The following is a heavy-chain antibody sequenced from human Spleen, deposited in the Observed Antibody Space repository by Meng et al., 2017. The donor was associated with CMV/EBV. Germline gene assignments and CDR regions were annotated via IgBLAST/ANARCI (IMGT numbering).Heavy chain of an antibody. V-gene: IGHV4-59*12. J-gene: IGHJ4*02. D-gene: IGHD3-10*01. CDR2: ISYIGST. Sequence: SETLSLTCTVSGGSISSYYWSWIRQPPGKGLEWIGSISYIGSTKYNPSLKSRVTISVNLSKNQFSLRLTSVTAADTAVYSCARGGFGELTPFDSWGQGTLVTVSS. CDR3: ARGGFGELTPFDS. CDR1: GGSISSYY.